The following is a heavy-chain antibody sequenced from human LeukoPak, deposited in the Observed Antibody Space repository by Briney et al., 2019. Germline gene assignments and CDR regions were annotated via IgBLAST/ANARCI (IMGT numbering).Heavy chain of an antibody. J-gene: IGHJ3*02. CDR1: GFTFDDYA. CDR2: ISWNSGSI. D-gene: IGHD2-8*02. V-gene: IGHV3-9*03. CDR3: AKDELVASDFTGAFDI. Sequence: PGRSLRLSCAASGFTFDDYAMHWVRQAPGKGLGWVSGISWNSGSIGYADSVKGRFTISRDNAKNSLYLQMNSLRAEDMALYYCAKDELVASDFTGAFDIWGQGTMVTVSS.